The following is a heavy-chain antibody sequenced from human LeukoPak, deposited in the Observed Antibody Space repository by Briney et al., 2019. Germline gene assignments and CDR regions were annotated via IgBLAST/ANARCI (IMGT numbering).Heavy chain of an antibody. Sequence: DSVKGRFTISRDNAKNSLYLQMHSLRAEDTAVYYCARVLRDTTMAHDAFDIWGQGTMVTVSS. V-gene: IGHV3-21*01. J-gene: IGHJ3*02. D-gene: IGHD5-18*01. CDR3: ARVLRDTTMAHDAFDI.